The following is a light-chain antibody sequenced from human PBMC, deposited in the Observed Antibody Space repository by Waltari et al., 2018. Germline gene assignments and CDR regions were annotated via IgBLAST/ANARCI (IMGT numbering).Light chain of an antibody. Sequence: DIQMTQSPSTLSASVGDRVPITCRASQSIRTWLALYQQKPGKAPELLISKSSRLESGVPSRFSGSASGTDFTLTITSLQPDDFATYYCQDYSGSSRTFGQGTKVEVK. J-gene: IGKJ1*01. CDR1: QSIRTW. CDR3: QDYSGSSRT. CDR2: KSS. V-gene: IGKV1-5*03.